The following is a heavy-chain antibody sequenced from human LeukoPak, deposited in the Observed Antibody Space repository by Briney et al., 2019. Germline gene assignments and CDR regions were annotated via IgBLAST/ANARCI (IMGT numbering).Heavy chain of an antibody. CDR2: ISSGGSTK. CDR1: GFTFRSYE. D-gene: IGHD3-22*01. V-gene: IGHV3-48*03. J-gene: IGHJ4*02. Sequence: PGGSLRLSCAASGFTFRSYEMNWVRQAPGKGLEWVSYISSGGSTKYYADSVKGRVTISRDNSKNTLILQMNSLRAEDTALYYCAKAARTGGSSGDFYYFHYWGQGTLVTVSS. CDR3: AKAARTGGSSGDFYYFHY.